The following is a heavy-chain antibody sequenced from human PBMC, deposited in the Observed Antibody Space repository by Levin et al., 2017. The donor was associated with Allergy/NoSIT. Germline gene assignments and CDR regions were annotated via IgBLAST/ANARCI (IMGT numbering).Heavy chain of an antibody. Sequence: GESLKISCKASGYTFTGYYMHWVRQAPGQGLEWMGWINPNSGGTNYAQKFQGRVTMTRDTSISTAYMELSRLRSDDTAVYYCAGSGGSCYGCLFFWGQGTLVTVSS. CDR2: INPNSGGT. CDR3: AGSGGSCYGCLFF. J-gene: IGHJ4*02. V-gene: IGHV1-2*02. D-gene: IGHD2-15*01. CDR1: GYTFTGYY.